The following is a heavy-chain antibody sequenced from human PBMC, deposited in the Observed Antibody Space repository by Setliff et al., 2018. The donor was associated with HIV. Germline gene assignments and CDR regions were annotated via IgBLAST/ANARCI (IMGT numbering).Heavy chain of an antibody. CDR3: ASVLFNRKGWHWDR. V-gene: IGHV3-7*03. D-gene: IGHD6-19*01. Sequence: PGGSLRLSCAASGFIIRNHWMTWVRQAPGKGLEWVANIKEDGSETYFVDSVKGRFTASRDNARNSLYLQMNSLRAEDTAVYYCASVLFNRKGWHWDRWGQGTLVTVS. CDR2: IKEDGSET. J-gene: IGHJ4*02. CDR1: GFIIRNHW.